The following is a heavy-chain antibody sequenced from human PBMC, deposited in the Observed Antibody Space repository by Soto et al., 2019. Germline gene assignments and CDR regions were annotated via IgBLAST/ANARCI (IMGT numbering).Heavy chain of an antibody. J-gene: IGHJ5*02. Sequence: ASVKVSCKASGYTFTSYGISWVRQAPGQGLEWMGWISAYNGNTNYAQKLQGRVTMTTDTSTSTAYMELRSLRSDDTAVYYCARDTAPYQLLYGWFDPWGQGTLVTVSS. D-gene: IGHD2-2*02. V-gene: IGHV1-18*01. CDR2: ISAYNGNT. CDR3: ARDTAPYQLLYGWFDP. CDR1: GYTFTSYG.